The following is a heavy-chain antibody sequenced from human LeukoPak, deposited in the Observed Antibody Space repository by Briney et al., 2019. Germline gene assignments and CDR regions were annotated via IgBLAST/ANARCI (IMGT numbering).Heavy chain of an antibody. CDR3: ARDRDYWYFYL. CDR2: IYSGGST. V-gene: IGHV3-53*01. D-gene: IGHD3-10*01. Sequence: GGSLRLSCAASGFTVSSNYMSWVRQAPGKGLEWVSVIYSGGSTYYADSVKGRFTISRDNSKNTLYLQMSSMRAEDTAAYYCARDRDYWYFYLWGRGTLVTVS. CDR1: GFTVSSNY. J-gene: IGHJ2*01.